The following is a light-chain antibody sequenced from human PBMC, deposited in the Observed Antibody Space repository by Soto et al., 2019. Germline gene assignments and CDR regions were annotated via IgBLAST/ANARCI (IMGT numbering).Light chain of an antibody. V-gene: IGKV3D-15*01. CDR1: QSVSNN. J-gene: IGKJ1*01. Sequence: IGLAQAPGGMSLSPGERATLSCRASQSVSNNYLAWYQQKPGQAPRLLIYGASNRATGIPDRFSGSGSGTDFTLTISSLQSEDFAVYYCQQYNNWPWTFGQGTKVDIK. CDR2: GAS. CDR3: QQYNNWPWT.